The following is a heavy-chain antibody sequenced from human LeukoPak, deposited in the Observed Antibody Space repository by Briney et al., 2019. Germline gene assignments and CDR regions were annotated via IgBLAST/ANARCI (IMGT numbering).Heavy chain of an antibody. V-gene: IGHV3-9*01. CDR3: AKGKSPTTSLYGYYFDY. CDR2: ISWNSGSI. D-gene: IGHD2-8*02. J-gene: IGHJ4*02. CDR1: GFTFDDYA. Sequence: GGSLRLSCAASGFTFDDYAMHWVRHAPGKGLEWVSGISWNSGSIGYADSVKGRFTISRDNAKNSLYLQMNSLRAEDTALYYCAKGKSPTTSLYGYYFDYWGQGTLVTVSS.